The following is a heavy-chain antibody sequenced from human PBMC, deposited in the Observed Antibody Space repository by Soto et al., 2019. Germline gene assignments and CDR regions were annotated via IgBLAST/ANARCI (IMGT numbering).Heavy chain of an antibody. V-gene: IGHV4-30-4*01. CDR2: IYYSWNT. CDR1: GGSISSGDDY. CDR3: ATVRANYFDN. J-gene: IGHJ4*02. Sequence: HVQLQESGPGLVKPSQTLSLTCTVSGGSISSGDDYWRWIRQPPGKGLEWLGFIYYSWNTYYNPSITSRLTISIDTSKNQFSLSLTSVTAADTAVYYCATVRANYFDNWGQGTLVTVSS.